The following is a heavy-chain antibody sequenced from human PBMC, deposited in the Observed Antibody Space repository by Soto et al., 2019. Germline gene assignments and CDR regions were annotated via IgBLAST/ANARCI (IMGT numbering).Heavy chain of an antibody. CDR1: GGTFSSYA. CDR2: IIPIFGTA. CDR3: ASVPAARGLCFDP. V-gene: IGHV1-69*13. J-gene: IGHJ5*02. D-gene: IGHD2-2*01. Sequence: ASVKVSCKASGGTFSSYAISWVRQAPGQGLEWMGGIIPIFGTANYAQKFQGRVTITADESTSTAYMELSSLRSEDTAVYYCASVPAARGLCFDPWGQGTLVTVS.